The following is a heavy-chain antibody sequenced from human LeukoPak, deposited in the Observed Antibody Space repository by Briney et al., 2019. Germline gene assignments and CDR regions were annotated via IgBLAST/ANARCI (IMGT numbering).Heavy chain of an antibody. V-gene: IGHV4-34*01. D-gene: IGHD5-18*01. CDR3: ARARGYSYGRIDY. CDR1: GGSFSGYY. Sequence: SETLSLTCAVYGGSFSGYYWSWIRQPPGKGLEWIGEINHSGSTNYNPSLKSRVTISVDTSKNQFSLKLSSVIAADTAVYYCARARGYSYGRIDYWGQGTLVTVSS. J-gene: IGHJ4*02. CDR2: INHSGST.